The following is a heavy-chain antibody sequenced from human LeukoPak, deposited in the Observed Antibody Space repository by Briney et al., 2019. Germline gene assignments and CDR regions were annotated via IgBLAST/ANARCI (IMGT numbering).Heavy chain of an antibody. CDR3: ARASVSSSFVYWESAYFDY. CDR1: GYTFTNYA. Sequence: GASVKVPCKASGYTFTNYAIHWVRQAPGQRLEWMGWINAGSSNTKYSQSFQDRVTITKDTSASIAYMELRSLRFEDTAVYYCARASVSSSFVYWESAYFDYWGQGTLVTVSS. J-gene: IGHJ4*02. V-gene: IGHV1-3*01. D-gene: IGHD6-6*01. CDR2: INAGSSNT.